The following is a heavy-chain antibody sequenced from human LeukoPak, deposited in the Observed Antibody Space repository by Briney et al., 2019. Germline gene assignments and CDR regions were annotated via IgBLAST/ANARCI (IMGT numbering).Heavy chain of an antibody. V-gene: IGHV4-59*01. CDR2: IYYSGST. CDR1: GGSISSYY. CDR3: ARAFSSSWYSDYYYMDV. J-gene: IGHJ6*03. Sequence: SETLSLTCTVSGGSISSYYWSWIRQPPGKGLEWIGYIYYSGSTNYNPSLKSRVTISVDTSKNQFSLKLSSVTAADTAVYYCARAFSSSWYSDYYYMDVWGKGTTVTISS. D-gene: IGHD6-13*01.